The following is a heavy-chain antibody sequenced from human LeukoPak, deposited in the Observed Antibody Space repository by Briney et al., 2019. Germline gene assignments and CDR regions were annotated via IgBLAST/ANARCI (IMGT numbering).Heavy chain of an antibody. CDR2: IYTSGST. V-gene: IGHV4-4*07. D-gene: IGHD6-19*01. Sequence: SETLSLTCTVSGGSISSYYWSWIRQPAGKGLEWIGRIYTSGSTNYNPSLKSRVTMSVDTSKNQFSLKLSSVTAADTAVYYCAREIWSSGWCGFDYWGQGTLVTVSS. CDR3: AREIWSSGWCGFDY. J-gene: IGHJ4*02. CDR1: GGSISSYY.